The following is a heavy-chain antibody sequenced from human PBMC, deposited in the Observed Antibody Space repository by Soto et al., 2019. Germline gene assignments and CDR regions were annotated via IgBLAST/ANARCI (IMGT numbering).Heavy chain of an antibody. V-gene: IGHV6-1*01. D-gene: IGHD4-17*01. CDR3: ARDALRGNDAFDI. J-gene: IGHJ3*02. Sequence: SLSLTCVISGASVSSNRSAWNWIRQSPSRGLEWLGRTYYRSKWYHDYAVSVKSRITINPDTSKNQFSLQLNSVTPEDTAVYYCARDALRGNDAFDIWDQGTMVT. CDR1: GASVSSNRSA. CDR2: TYYRSKWYH.